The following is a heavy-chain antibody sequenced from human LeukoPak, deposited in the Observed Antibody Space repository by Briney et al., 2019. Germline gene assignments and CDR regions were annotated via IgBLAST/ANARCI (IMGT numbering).Heavy chain of an antibody. CDR1: GLTFSNYG. D-gene: IGHD2-15*01. Sequence: PGGSLRVSCAASGLTFSNYGMSWVRQAPGKGLEWVSGISGSGGSTYYADSVKGRFTISRDNSKNTLYLQMNSLRAEDTAVYYCATDLYYWGQGTLVTVSS. J-gene: IGHJ4*02. CDR2: ISGSGGST. CDR3: ATDLYY. V-gene: IGHV3-23*01.